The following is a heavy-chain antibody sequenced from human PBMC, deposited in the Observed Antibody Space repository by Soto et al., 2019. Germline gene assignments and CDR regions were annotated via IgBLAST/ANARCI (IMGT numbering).Heavy chain of an antibody. D-gene: IGHD6-19*01. V-gene: IGHV1-69*01. J-gene: IGHJ5*02. Sequence: VKVSCKASGDTSDSFSISWVRQAPGQGLEWMGGIIPMFGTGNYAQKFQGRLTITADESTGTSYMDLKSLRSEDTAVYFCARENRDDNSGWYSSSDWFDPWGQGTLVTVSS. CDR2: IIPMFGTG. CDR1: GDTSDSFS. CDR3: ARENRDDNSGWYSSSDWFDP.